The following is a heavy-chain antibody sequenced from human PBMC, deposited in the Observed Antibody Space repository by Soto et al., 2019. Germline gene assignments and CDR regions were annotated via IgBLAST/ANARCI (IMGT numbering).Heavy chain of an antibody. D-gene: IGHD6-19*01. Sequence: QVHLVQSGAEVKKPGASVKVSCKASGYTFSNYAFSWVRQAPGQGLEWMGWIGTYNGITNYSQKFQDRVTLTTDTSTSTAYMELRSLRSDDTAVYCCARDLSRLDYWGQGTLVTVSS. CDR3: ARDLSRLDY. V-gene: IGHV1-18*01. CDR1: GYTFSNYA. CDR2: IGTYNGIT. J-gene: IGHJ4*02.